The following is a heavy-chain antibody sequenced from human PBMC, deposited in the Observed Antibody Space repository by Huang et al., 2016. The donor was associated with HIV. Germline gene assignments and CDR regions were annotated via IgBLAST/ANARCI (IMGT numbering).Heavy chain of an antibody. CDR3: ARLPGSITMIRGVITDPY. V-gene: IGHV4-39*01. CDR2: IYYSGST. Sequence: QLQLQESGPGLVKPSETLSLTCTVSGGPIRSDNYYWGWIRQPPGKGLEWIGSIYYSGSTYYNPSLKSRVTLTVDTSKNQFSLKMRSVTAADTAVYYCARLPGSITMIRGVITDPYWGQGTLVTVSS. D-gene: IGHD3-10*01. J-gene: IGHJ4*02. CDR1: GGPIRSDNYY.